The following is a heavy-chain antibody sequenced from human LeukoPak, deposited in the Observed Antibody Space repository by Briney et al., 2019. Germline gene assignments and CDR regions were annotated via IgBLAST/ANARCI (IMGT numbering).Heavy chain of an antibody. V-gene: IGHV4-34*01. Sequence: SETLSLTCAVYGGSFSGYYWSWIRKPPGKGLEWIGEINHSGSTNYNPSLKSRVTISVDTSKNQLSLKLSSVTAADTAVYYCARLPYYYDSSGYYYFSFDYWGQGTLVTVSS. CDR3: ARLPYYYDSSGYYYFSFDY. CDR1: GGSFSGYY. D-gene: IGHD3-22*01. CDR2: INHSGST. J-gene: IGHJ4*02.